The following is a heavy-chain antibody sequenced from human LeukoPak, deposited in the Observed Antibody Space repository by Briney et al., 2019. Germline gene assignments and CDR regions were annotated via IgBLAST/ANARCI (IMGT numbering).Heavy chain of an antibody. V-gene: IGHV1-2*06. J-gene: IGHJ4*02. CDR3: AREGKEFDY. Sequence: ASVKVSCKASGYTFAGYYMHWVRQAPGQGLEWMGRINPDSGDTNNAQKFQGRVTMTRDTSISTAYMELSRLRSDDTAVYYCAREGKEFDYWGQGTLVTVSS. D-gene: IGHD3-10*01. CDR1: GYTFAGYY. CDR2: INPDSGDT.